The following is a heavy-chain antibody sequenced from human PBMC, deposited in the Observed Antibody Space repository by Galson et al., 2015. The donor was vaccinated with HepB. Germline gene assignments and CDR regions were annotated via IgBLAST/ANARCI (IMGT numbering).Heavy chain of an antibody. Sequence: SLRLSCAASGFTFSSYAMSWVRQAPGKGLEWVSAISGSGGSTYYADSVKGRFTISRDNSKNTLYLQMNSLRAEDTAVYYCASYRDGYNYGSMRPKYYYYYGMDVWGQGTTVTVSS. CDR1: GFTFSSYA. D-gene: IGHD5-24*01. CDR3: ASYRDGYNYGSMRPKYYYYYGMDV. V-gene: IGHV3-23*01. CDR2: ISGSGGST. J-gene: IGHJ6*02.